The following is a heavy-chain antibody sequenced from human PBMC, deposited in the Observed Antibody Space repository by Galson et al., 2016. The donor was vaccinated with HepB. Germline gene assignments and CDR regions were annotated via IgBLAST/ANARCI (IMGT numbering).Heavy chain of an antibody. CDR3: ARDNSRRENSGYHAFDI. CDR1: GFTFSKYW. V-gene: IGHV3-7*05. CDR2: IDQDGSEK. D-gene: IGHD3-22*01. J-gene: IGHJ3*02. Sequence: SLRLSCAASGFTFSKYWMSWVRQAPGKGLEWVANIDQDGSEKYYVDSAKGRVTISRDNAKNALYLQMNSLGAEDTAVYYCARDNSRRENSGYHAFDIWGQGTMVTVSS.